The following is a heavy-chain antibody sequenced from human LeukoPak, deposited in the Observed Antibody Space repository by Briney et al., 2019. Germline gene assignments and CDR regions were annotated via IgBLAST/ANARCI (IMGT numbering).Heavy chain of an antibody. CDR2: ISAYNGNT. V-gene: IGHV1-18*01. J-gene: IGHJ5*02. Sequence: ASVKVSCKASGYTFTSYGISWVRQAPGQGLEWMGWISAYNGNTKYSQKFQGRVTITRDTSASTAYMELSSLRSEDTAVYYCARGQQLGEDNWFDPWGQGTLVTVSS. CDR1: GYTFTSYG. CDR3: ARGQQLGEDNWFDP. D-gene: IGHD6-13*01.